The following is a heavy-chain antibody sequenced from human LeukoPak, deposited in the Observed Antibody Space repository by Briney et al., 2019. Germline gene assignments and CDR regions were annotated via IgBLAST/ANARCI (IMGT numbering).Heavy chain of an antibody. CDR3: AKETDYSHPNWFDP. CDR1: GSSLSSAYW. V-gene: IGHV4-4*02. D-gene: IGHD4-11*01. Sequence: SETLSLTCAVSGSSLSSAYWWSWVRQSPGMGLEWIGQVSYSGTTKYTASLRSRLFISVDRSKNQFSLEMNSMTAADTAVYFCAKETDYSHPNWFDPWGQGILVTVSS. CDR2: VSYSGTT. J-gene: IGHJ5*02.